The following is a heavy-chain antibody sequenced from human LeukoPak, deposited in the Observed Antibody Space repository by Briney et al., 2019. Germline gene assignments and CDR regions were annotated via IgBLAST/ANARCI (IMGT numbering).Heavy chain of an antibody. CDR2: ISTSSANT. Sequence: KPGGSLRLSCAASGFKFGDYFMSWIRQSPEKGLQWVAFISTSSANTRYADFVKGRFTISRDNAKNSLYLQMHSLRTEDTAVYYCATSRVFDYWGQGDLVTVSS. CDR3: ATSRVFDY. V-gene: IGHV3-11*06. CDR1: GFKFGDYF. J-gene: IGHJ4*02.